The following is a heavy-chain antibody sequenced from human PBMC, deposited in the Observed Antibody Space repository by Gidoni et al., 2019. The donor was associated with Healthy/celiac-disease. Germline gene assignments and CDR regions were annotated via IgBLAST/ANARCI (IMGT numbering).Heavy chain of an antibody. CDR3: AREGVVGATTEGGAFDI. V-gene: IGHV1-69*01. CDR2: IIPIFGTA. CDR1: GGTFSSYA. Sequence: QVQLVQSGAAVKKPGSSVKVSCKASGGTFSSYAISWVRQAPGQGLEWMGGIIPIFGTANYEQKFQGRVTITADESTSTAYMELSSLRSEDTAVYYCAREGVVGATTEGGAFDIWGQGTMVTVSS. J-gene: IGHJ3*02. D-gene: IGHD1-26*01.